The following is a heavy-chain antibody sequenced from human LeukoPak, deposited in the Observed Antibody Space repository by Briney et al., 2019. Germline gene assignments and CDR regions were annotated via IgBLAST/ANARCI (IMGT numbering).Heavy chain of an antibody. CDR3: ARHRDYDFWSGYYTGAFDI. CDR2: IYHSGST. J-gene: IGHJ3*02. V-gene: IGHV4-38-2*01. Sequence: PSETLSLTCAVSGYSISSGYYWGWIRQPPGKGLEWIGSIYHSGSTYYNPSLKSRVAISVDTSKNQSSLKLSSVTAADTAVYYCARHRDYDFWSGYYTGAFDIWGQGTMVTVSS. D-gene: IGHD3-3*01. CDR1: GYSISSGYY.